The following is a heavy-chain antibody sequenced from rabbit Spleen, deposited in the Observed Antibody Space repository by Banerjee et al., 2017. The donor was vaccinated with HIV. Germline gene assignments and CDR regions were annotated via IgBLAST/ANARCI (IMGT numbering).Heavy chain of an antibody. CDR1: GFSFSSGDY. CDR3: ARDLAGVIGWNFCL. V-gene: IGHV1S40*01. J-gene: IGHJ4*01. D-gene: IGHD4-1*01. CDR2: IGTGSSGVT. Sequence: QSLEESGGDLVKPGASLTLTCTASGFSFSSGDYMCWVRQAPGKGLEWIGCIGTGSSGVTYYASWAKSRFTISQTSSTTVTLQMTSLTAADTATYFCARDLAGVIGWNFCLWGQGTLVTVS.